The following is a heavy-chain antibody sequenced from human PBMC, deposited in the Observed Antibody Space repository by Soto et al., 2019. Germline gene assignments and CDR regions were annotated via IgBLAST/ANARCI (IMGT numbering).Heavy chain of an antibody. CDR1: GFTVTDNH. Sequence: GWSMSLSCVGSGFTVTDNHMTWVRQAPGRGPEWVSTIYYNGNTFHADSVKGRFTSSGDNSKTTLYLQMNSLRAEDTAAYYCATATLRDKTGYVFDYWGQGTLVTVSS. D-gene: IGHD3-9*01. J-gene: IGHJ4*02. CDR2: IYYNGNT. V-gene: IGHV3-53*01. CDR3: ATATLRDKTGYVFDY.